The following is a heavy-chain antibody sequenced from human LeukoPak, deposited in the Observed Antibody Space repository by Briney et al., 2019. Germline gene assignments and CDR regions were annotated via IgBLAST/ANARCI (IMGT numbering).Heavy chain of an antibody. CDR2: MNPNSGNT. CDR3: ARHIRKRIGGPFDY. V-gene: IGHV1-8*03. J-gene: IGHJ4*02. CDR1: GYTFTSYD. Sequence: ASVKVSCKASGYTFTSYDINWVRQATGQGLEWMGWMNPNSGNTGYAQKFQGRVTITRNTSISTAYMELSSLGSEDTAVYYCARHIRKRIGGPFDYWGQGTLVTVSS. D-gene: IGHD3-10*01.